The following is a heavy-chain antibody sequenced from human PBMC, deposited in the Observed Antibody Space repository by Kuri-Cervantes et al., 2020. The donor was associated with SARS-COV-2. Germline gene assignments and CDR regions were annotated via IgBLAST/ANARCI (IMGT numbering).Heavy chain of an antibody. D-gene: IGHD3-3*01. Sequence: GSLRLSCTVSGGSISSGSYYWGWIRQPPGKGLEWIGSIYYSGSTYYNPSLKSRVTISVDTSKNQFSLKLSSVTAADTAVYYCARSVTKDFWSGVDIWGQGTMVTVSS. J-gene: IGHJ3*02. CDR2: IYYSGST. CDR1: GGSISSGSYY. CDR3: ARSVTKDFWSGVDI. V-gene: IGHV4-39*01.